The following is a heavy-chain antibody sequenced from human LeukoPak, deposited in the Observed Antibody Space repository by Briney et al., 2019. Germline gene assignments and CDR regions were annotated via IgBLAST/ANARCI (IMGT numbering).Heavy chain of an antibody. D-gene: IGHD4-17*01. CDR3: ARALGDYVSYYYYGMDV. CDR1: GFTFSDYY. CDR2: ISSSGSTI. V-gene: IGHV3-11*01. Sequence: GSLRLSCAASGFTFSDYYMSWIRQAPGKGLEWVSYISSSGSTIYYADSVKGRFTISRDNAKNSLYLQMNSLRAEDTAVYYCARALGDYVSYYYYGMDVWGQGTTVTVSS. J-gene: IGHJ6*02.